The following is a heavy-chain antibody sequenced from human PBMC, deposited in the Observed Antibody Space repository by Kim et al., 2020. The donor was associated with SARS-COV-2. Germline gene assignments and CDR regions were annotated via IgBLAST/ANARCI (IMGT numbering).Heavy chain of an antibody. Sequence: KGRFTISRDNSKNTLYLQMNSLRAEDTAVYYCARVSPIGWSGYYVNGMDVWGQGTTVTVSS. D-gene: IGHD3-3*01. CDR3: ARVSPIGWSGYYVNGMDV. J-gene: IGHJ6*02. V-gene: IGHV3-30*07.